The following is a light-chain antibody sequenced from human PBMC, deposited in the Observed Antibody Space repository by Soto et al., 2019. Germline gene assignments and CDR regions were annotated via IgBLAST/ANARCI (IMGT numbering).Light chain of an antibody. CDR3: SSYTDSSAVEV. Sequence: QSALTQPASVSGSPGQSSTISCTGSSSDVGTYNYVSWYQQHPDKVPKLIIYEVTYRPSGVSSRFSGSKSGNTASLTISGLRAEDEADYYCSSYTDSSAVEVFGTGTKV. CDR1: SSDVGTYNY. CDR2: EVT. V-gene: IGLV2-14*01. J-gene: IGLJ1*01.